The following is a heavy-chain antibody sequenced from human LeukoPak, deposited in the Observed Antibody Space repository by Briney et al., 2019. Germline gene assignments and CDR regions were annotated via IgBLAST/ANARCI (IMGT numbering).Heavy chain of an antibody. CDR2: INPSGGST. CDR3: ARDSLYGVVDY. Sequence: ASVKVSCTTSGYTFTSYYIHWVRQAPGQGLEWMGIINPSGGSTSYAQKFQGRVTMTRDTSTSTVYMYLNSLRSEDTAVYYCARDSLYGVVDYWGQGTLVTVSS. J-gene: IGHJ4*02. V-gene: IGHV1-46*01. CDR1: GYTFTSYY. D-gene: IGHD4-17*01.